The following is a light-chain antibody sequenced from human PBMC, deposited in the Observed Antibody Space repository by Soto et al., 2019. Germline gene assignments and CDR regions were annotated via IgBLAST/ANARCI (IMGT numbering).Light chain of an antibody. V-gene: IGKV2-30*01. CDR2: KVS. CDR1: QSPLYSDGNTY. Sequence: DVVMTQSPLSLPVPLGQPASISCRSSQSPLYSDGNTYLSWFHQRPGQSPRRLIYKVSHRDSGVPDRFSGRGSGPDFILPINRVEAEDLGFYYCMQGTYWPYTFGQGTKLELK. CDR3: MQGTYWPYT. J-gene: IGKJ2*01.